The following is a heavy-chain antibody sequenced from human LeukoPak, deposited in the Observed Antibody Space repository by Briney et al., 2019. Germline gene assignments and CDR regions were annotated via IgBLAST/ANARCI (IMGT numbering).Heavy chain of an antibody. V-gene: IGHV1-2*02. CDR2: INPNSGGT. CDR1: GYTFTGYY. J-gene: IGHJ4*02. D-gene: IGHD1-14*01. Sequence: ASVKVSCKASGYTFTGYYMHWVRQAPGQGLEWMGWINPNSGGTNYAQKFQGRVTMTRDTSISTAYLELSSLKSDDTAIYYCARSGPQDWALDHWGRGTLVTVSP. CDR3: ARSGPQDWALDH.